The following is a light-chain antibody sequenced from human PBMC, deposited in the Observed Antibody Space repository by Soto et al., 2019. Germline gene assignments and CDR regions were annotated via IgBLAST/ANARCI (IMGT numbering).Light chain of an antibody. J-gene: IGKJ5*01. V-gene: IGKV3-20*01. Sequence: EIGLTQSPGTLSLSPGERATLSCRASQSVSSSYLAWYQQKPGQAPRLLIYGASSRDTGIPDRFSGSGSGTDFTITISRLEPEDFAVYYCQQYDSSPITFGQGTRLEIK. CDR3: QQYDSSPIT. CDR2: GAS. CDR1: QSVSSSY.